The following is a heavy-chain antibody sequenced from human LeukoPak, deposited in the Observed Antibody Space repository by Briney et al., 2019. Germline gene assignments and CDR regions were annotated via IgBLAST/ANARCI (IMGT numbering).Heavy chain of an antibody. D-gene: IGHD4-17*01. Sequence: GGSLRLSCAASGFTVSSNYMSWVRQAPGKGLEWVSVIYRGGSTYYADSVKGRFTISRDNSKNTLYLQMNSLRAEDTAVYYCAREATVTTGGSYAFDIWGQGTTVTVSS. V-gene: IGHV3-53*01. CDR3: AREATVTTGGSYAFDI. CDR2: IYRGGST. J-gene: IGHJ3*02. CDR1: GFTVSSNY.